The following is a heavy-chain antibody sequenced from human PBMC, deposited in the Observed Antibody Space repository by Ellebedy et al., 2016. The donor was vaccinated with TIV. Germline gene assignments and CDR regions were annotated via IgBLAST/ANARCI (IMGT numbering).Heavy chain of an antibody. D-gene: IGHD3-22*01. CDR3: ARENYYDYSGHSVFDY. J-gene: IGHJ4*02. CDR2: ISIGSGYT. CDR1: GYTFTTYT. Sequence: ASVKVSXXASGYTFTTYTMQWVRQAPGQRLEWMGYISIGSGYTKYSQSLQGRVTITRDTSASTAYMEVSNLRSEDTAVYYCARENYYDYSGHSVFDYWGQGTLFSVSS. V-gene: IGHV1-3*04.